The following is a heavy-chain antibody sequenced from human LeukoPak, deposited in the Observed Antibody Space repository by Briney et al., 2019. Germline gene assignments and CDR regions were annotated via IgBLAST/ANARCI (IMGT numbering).Heavy chain of an antibody. Sequence: SETLSLTCAVYGGSFSGYYWSWLRQPPGKGLEWIGEINHSGSTNYNPSLKSRVTTSVDTSKNQFSLKLSSVPAADTAVYYCARGRVTFDYWGQGTLVTVSS. CDR2: INHSGST. CDR3: ARGRVTFDY. CDR1: GGSFSGYY. D-gene: IGHD5-18*01. V-gene: IGHV4-34*01. J-gene: IGHJ4*02.